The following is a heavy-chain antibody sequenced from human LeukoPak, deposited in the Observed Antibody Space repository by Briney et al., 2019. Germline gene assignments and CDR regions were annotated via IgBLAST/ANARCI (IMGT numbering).Heavy chain of an antibody. J-gene: IGHJ3*02. V-gene: IGHV1-8*03. CDR1: GYTFTSYD. Sequence: ASVKVSCKASGYTFTSYDINWVRQATGQGPEWMGWMNPNSGNTGYAQKFQGRVTITRNTSISTAYMELSSLRSEDTAVYYCARVGSSWYGEAFDIWGQGTMVTVSS. CDR2: MNPNSGNT. D-gene: IGHD6-13*01. CDR3: ARVGSSWYGEAFDI.